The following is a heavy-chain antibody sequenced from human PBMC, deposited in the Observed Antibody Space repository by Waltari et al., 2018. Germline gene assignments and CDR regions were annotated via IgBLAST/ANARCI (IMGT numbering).Heavy chain of an antibody. J-gene: IGHJ6*02. V-gene: IGHV3-30*09. Sequence: QVQLVESGGGVVQPGRSLRLSCAASEFTFSSYALHWVRQAPGKGLEGVAVISYNERNIYYVDSVKGRFAISRDNSKKMLYLQMNSLRAEDTAVYYCARDYCDRTNCHGMDVWGQGTTVTVSS. CDR3: ARDYCDRTNCHGMDV. CDR2: ISYNERNI. CDR1: EFTFSSYA. D-gene: IGHD3-22*01.